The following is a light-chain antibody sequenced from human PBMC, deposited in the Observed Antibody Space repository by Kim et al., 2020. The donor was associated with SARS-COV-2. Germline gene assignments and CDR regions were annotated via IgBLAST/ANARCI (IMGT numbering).Light chain of an antibody. CDR1: QSISSW. CDR3: QQYKSWYS. J-gene: IGKJ2*03. Sequence: LSASEGDRVTIACRASQSISSWLDWYQQKPGKAPKVLIYKASSLESGVASRFSGSGSGTEFTLTISSLQPDDFATYYCQQYKSWYSFGQGTKLEI. V-gene: IGKV1-5*03. CDR2: KAS.